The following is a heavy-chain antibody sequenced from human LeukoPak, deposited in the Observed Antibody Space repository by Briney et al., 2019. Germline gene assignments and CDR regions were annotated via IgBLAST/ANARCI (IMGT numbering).Heavy chain of an antibody. CDR1: GGSFSGYY. D-gene: IGHD2-2*01. J-gene: IGHJ3*02. V-gene: IGHV4-34*01. Sequence: SETLSLTCAVYGGSFSGYYWSWIRQPPGKGPEWIGEINHSGSTNYNPSLKSRVTISVDTSKNQFSLKLSSVTAADTAVYYCARAMKVPAANNRYWEAFDIWGQGTMVTVSS. CDR3: ARAMKVPAANNRYWEAFDI. CDR2: INHSGST.